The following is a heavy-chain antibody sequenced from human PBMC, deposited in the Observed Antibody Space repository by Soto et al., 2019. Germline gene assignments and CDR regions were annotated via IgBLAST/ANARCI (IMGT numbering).Heavy chain of an antibody. Sequence: QVQLVESGGGVVQPGRSLRLSCAASGFTFSSYGMHWVRQAPGKGLEWVAVISYDGSNKYYADSVKGRFTISRDNSKNKLYLQMNSLRAEDTAVYYCAREKDIVVVPAAMGYWGQGTLVTVSS. CDR2: ISYDGSNK. D-gene: IGHD2-2*01. CDR1: GFTFSSYG. CDR3: AREKDIVVVPAAMGY. V-gene: IGHV3-30*03. J-gene: IGHJ4*02.